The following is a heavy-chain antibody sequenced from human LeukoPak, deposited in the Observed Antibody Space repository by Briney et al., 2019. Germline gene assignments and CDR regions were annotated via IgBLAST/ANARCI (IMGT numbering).Heavy chain of an antibody. CDR2: TNHSGST. J-gene: IGHJ4*02. CDR1: GGSFSGYY. D-gene: IGHD3-10*01. CDR3: ASRITMVRGVRLGSFDY. Sequence: KPSETLSLTCAVYGGSFSGYYWSWVRQPPGKGLEWIGETNHSGSTNYNPSLKSRVTISVDTSKNQFSLKLSSVTAADTAVYYCASRITMVRGVRLGSFDYWGQGTLVTVSS. V-gene: IGHV4-34*01.